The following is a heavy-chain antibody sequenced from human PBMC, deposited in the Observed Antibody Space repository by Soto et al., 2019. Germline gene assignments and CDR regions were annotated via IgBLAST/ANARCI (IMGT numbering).Heavy chain of an antibody. CDR2: IFWDDDK. V-gene: IGHV2-5*02. J-gene: IGHJ4*02. CDR3: AHSSNYGSTIWPFEN. Sequence: SCPTLVNPTQTLTLTCTFSGFSLSSSGVGVGWIRQPPGKALEWLALIFWDDDKRHSPSLKSRLTITKDTSKNQVVLTMTNMDPVDTATYYCAHSSNYGSTIWPFENWGQGTLVTVSS. CDR1: GFSLSSSGVG. D-gene: IGHD3-22*01.